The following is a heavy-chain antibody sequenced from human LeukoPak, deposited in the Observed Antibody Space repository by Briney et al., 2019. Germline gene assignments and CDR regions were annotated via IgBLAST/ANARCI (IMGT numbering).Heavy chain of an antibody. D-gene: IGHD5-12*01. CDR3: AREALSGYTKKTFDY. Sequence: PSETLSLTCTVSGGSISSSSYYWGWIRQPPGKGLEWIGSIYYSGSAYYNPSLKSRVTISVDTSKNQFSLKLSSVTAADTAVYYCAREALSGYTKKTFDYWGQGTLVTVSS. CDR2: IYYSGSA. CDR1: GGSISSSSYY. J-gene: IGHJ4*02. V-gene: IGHV4-39*02.